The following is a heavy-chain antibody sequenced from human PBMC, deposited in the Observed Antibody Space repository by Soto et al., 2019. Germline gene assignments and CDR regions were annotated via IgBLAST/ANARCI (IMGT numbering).Heavy chain of an antibody. J-gene: IGHJ4*02. CDR2: IYDSGSS. V-gene: IGHV4-30-4*01. CDR3: AREKGYISGPKNFDS. Sequence: PSETLSLTCTVSGGSVSSGDYFWSWIRQPPGKGLEWIGYIYDSGSSYYNPSLKSRVTMSVDTSKNQFSLKLRSVTAADTAMYYCAREKGYISGPKNFDSWGPGTLVTVSS. D-gene: IGHD5-12*01. CDR1: GGSVSSGDYF.